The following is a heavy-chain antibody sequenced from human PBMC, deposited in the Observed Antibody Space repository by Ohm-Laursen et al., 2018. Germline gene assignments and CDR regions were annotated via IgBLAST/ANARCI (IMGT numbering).Heavy chain of an antibody. Sequence: SVKVSCKSSGYTFTSYYMHWVRQAPGQGLEWMGIINPSGGSTSYAQKFQGRVTMTRDTSTSTVYMELSSLRSEDTAVYYCARDLWHIVVVEEASGFDYWGQGTLVTVSP. J-gene: IGHJ4*02. V-gene: IGHV1-46*01. CDR1: GYTFTSYY. CDR3: ARDLWHIVVVEEASGFDY. D-gene: IGHD2-21*01. CDR2: INPSGGST.